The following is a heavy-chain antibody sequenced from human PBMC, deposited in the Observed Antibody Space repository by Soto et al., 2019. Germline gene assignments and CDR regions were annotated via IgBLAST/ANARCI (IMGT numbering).Heavy chain of an antibody. CDR3: ARGRFFAPLKIVVVPDARGPYYYYMDV. CDR1: GGSFSGYY. CDR2: INHSGST. J-gene: IGHJ6*03. Sequence: SETLSLTCAVYGGSFSGYYWSWIRQPPGKGLEWIGEINHSGSTNYNPSLKSRVTISVDTSKNQFSLKLGSVTAADTAVYYCARGRFFAPLKIVVVPDARGPYYYYMDVWGKGTTVTVSS. D-gene: IGHD2-2*01. V-gene: IGHV4-34*01.